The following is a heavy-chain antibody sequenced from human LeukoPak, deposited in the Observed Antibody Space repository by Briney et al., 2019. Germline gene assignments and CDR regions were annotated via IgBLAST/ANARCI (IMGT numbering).Heavy chain of an antibody. Sequence: ASVKDSFKGSGYIYPGYYMHWVRPPPGKGLEWMGWINLYSGVTNYAQKFQGRVTMTRDTSISTAYMELSRLRSDDTAVYYCAREDSSVYCSFDSWGQGTLVTVSS. D-gene: IGHD3-22*01. CDR1: GYIYPGYY. V-gene: IGHV1-2*02. J-gene: IGHJ5*01. CDR3: AREDSSVYCSFDS. CDR2: INLYSGVT.